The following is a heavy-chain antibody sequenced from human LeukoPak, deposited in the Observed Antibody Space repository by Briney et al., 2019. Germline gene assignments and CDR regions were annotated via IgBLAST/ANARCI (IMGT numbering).Heavy chain of an antibody. CDR3: AKDRIKSGYNGAPDI. D-gene: IGHD2-8*01. CDR2: ISASGVVT. CDR1: GFTFASYA. V-gene: IGHV3-23*01. Sequence: GGSLRLSCAASGFTFASYAMAWVRQAPGKGLEWVSVISASGVVTNYADSVKGRFTISRDNSKNTLYLQMNSLRVEDTAVYYCAKDRIKSGYNGAPDIWGQGTMVTVSS. J-gene: IGHJ3*02.